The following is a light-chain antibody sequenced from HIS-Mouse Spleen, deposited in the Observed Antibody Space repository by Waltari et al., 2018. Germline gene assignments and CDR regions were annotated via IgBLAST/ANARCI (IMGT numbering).Light chain of an antibody. CDR2: GAS. Sequence: EIVLTQSPGTLSLSPGERATLSCRASQSVSSSYLSWYQQKPGQAPRLLISGASSMATGIPDRFSGSGSGTDFTLTISRLEPEDFAVYYCQQYGSSKWTFGQGTKVEIK. CDR3: QQYGSSKWT. J-gene: IGKJ1*01. CDR1: QSVSSSY. V-gene: IGKV3-20*01.